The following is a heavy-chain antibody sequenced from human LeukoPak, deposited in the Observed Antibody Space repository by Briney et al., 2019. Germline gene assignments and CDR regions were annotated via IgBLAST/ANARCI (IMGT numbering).Heavy chain of an antibody. CDR2: IYYSGST. CDR1: DGSISSGGYY. Sequence: SETLSLTCAVSDGSISSGGYYWSWIRQHPGKGLGWIGYIYYSGSTYYNPSLKSRVTISVDTSKNQFSLKLSSVTAADTAVYYCARDRSRLLSITGMSWFDHWGQGTLVTVSS. CDR3: ARDRSRLLSITGMSWFDH. D-gene: IGHD1-20*01. J-gene: IGHJ5*02. V-gene: IGHV4-31*11.